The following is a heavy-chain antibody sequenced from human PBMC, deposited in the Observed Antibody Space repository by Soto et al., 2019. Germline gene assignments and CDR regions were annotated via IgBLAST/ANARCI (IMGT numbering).Heavy chain of an antibody. J-gene: IGHJ6*02. CDR1: GFTFSSYW. V-gene: IGHV3-7*01. CDR3: ARDQAYEVVSNYYGMDV. CDR2: IKQDGSEK. D-gene: IGHD3-22*01. Sequence: EVQLVESGGGLVQPGGSLRLSCAASGFTFSSYWMSWVRQAPGKGLEWVANIKQDGSEKYYVDSVKGRFTISRDNAKNSLYLQMNSLRAEDTAVYDCARDQAYEVVSNYYGMDVWGQGTTVTVSS.